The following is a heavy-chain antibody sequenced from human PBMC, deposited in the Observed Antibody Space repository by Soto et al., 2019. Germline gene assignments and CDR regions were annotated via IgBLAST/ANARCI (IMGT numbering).Heavy chain of an antibody. CDR3: ARDEQQLVAFDI. J-gene: IGHJ3*02. V-gene: IGHV1-69*08. D-gene: IGHD6-13*01. CDR1: GGTFSSYT. CDR2: IIPILGIA. Sequence: QVQLVQSGAEVKKPGSSVKVSCKASGGTFSSYTISWVRQAPGQGLEWMGRIIPILGIANYAQKFQGRVTITADKSTSTAYRELSSLRTEDTAVDYCARDEQQLVAFDIWGQGTMVTVSS.